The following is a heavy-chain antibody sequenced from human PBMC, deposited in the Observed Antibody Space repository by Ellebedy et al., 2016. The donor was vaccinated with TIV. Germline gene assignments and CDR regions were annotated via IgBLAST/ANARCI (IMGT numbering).Heavy chain of an antibody. V-gene: IGHV4-59*01. J-gene: IGHJ5*02. CDR1: GDSISSYY. Sequence: MPSETLSLTCTVSGDSISSYYWSWIRQPPGKGLEWLGYIYYSWTTNYNPSLRSRATISVDTSKNQFSLNLTSVTAADTAVYYCARGRAVGSWGQGTLVTVSS. D-gene: IGHD1-26*01. CDR3: ARGRAVGS. CDR2: IYYSWTT.